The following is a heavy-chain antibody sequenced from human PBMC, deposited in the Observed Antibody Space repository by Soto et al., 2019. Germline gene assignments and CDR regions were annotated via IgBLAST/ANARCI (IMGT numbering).Heavy chain of an antibody. J-gene: IGHJ4*02. CDR3: ARDLRVTPPIYGFAY. CDR1: GGTFSSYA. CDR2: IIPIFGTA. V-gene: IGHV1-69*13. Sequence: ASVKVSCKASGGTFSSYAISWVRQAPGQGLEWMGGIIPIFGTANYAQKFQGRVTITADESTSTAYMELSSLRSEDTAVYYCARDLRVTPPIYGFAYWGQGTLVTVSS. D-gene: IGHD4-4*01.